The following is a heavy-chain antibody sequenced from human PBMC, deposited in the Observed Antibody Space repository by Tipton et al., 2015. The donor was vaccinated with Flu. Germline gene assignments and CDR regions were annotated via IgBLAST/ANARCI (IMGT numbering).Heavy chain of an antibody. CDR1: GDSVSSNSAA. D-gene: IGHD3-10*01. Sequence: GLVKPSQTLSLTCAISGDSVSSNSAAWNWIRQSPSRGLEWLGRTYYRSKWYNDYAVSVKSRITINPDTSKNQFSLQLNSVTPEDTAVYYCARDKRPLWFGEAPHFDYWGQGTLVTVSS. J-gene: IGHJ4*02. CDR3: ARDKRPLWFGEAPHFDY. V-gene: IGHV6-1*01. CDR2: TYYRSKWYN.